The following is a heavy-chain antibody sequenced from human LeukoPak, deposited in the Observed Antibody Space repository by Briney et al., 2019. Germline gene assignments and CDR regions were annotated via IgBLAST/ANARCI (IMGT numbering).Heavy chain of an antibody. J-gene: IGHJ6*04. CDR3: AREVESYDILTGTLDV. Sequence: SETLSLTCTVSAGSISSYYWSCIRQPAGKGLEWIGRIYTSGSTNYNPSLKSRVTMSVDTSKNQFSLKLSSVTAADTAVYYCAREVESYDILTGTLDVWGKGTTVTVSS. CDR1: AGSISSYY. V-gene: IGHV4-4*07. CDR2: IYTSGST. D-gene: IGHD3-9*01.